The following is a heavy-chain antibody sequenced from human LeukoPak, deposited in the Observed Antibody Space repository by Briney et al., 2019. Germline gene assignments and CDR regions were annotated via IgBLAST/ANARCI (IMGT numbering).Heavy chain of an antibody. CDR1: GFTVSSKY. Sequence: PGGSLSLSCGGSGFTVSSKYMSWVRRAPGRGLEWVSVIYSAATTYYADSVQGRFTISRDNSKNTVYLQMNSLRADDTAVYYCAVGWELTGMNYFDFWGQGTLVAVSS. CDR2: IYSAATT. D-gene: IGHD4-23*01. J-gene: IGHJ4*02. V-gene: IGHV3-53*01. CDR3: AVGWELTGMNYFDF.